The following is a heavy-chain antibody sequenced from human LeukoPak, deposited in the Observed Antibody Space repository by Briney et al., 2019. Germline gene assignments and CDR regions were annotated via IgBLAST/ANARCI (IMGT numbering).Heavy chain of an antibody. Sequence: ASVKVSCKASGYTFTSYGISWVRQAPGQGLEWMGWISAYNGNTNYAQKLQGRVTMTTDTSTSTAYMELSSLRSEDTAVYYCASDVLGYCSSTSCYKEGYWGQGTLVTVSS. CDR1: GYTFTSYG. J-gene: IGHJ4*02. D-gene: IGHD2-2*02. CDR3: ASDVLGYCSSTSCYKEGY. V-gene: IGHV1-18*01. CDR2: ISAYNGNT.